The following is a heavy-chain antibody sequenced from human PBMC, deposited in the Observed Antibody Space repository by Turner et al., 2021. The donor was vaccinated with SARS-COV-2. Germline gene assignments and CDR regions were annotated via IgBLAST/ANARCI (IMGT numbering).Heavy chain of an antibody. CDR1: GYTFTGYG. V-gene: IGHV1-18*04. J-gene: IGHJ4*02. CDR2: VSAFNGYT. D-gene: IGHD1-26*01. Sequence: QVQLVQSGAEVKKPEASVKLSCKASGYTFTGYGISWVRQAPGQGLEGMGWVSAFNGYTTYAPKLQDRVTMTTDTSTTTAYMELRNLRSDDTALYYCARRTRVGATGGIDYWGQGTLVTVSS. CDR3: ARRTRVGATGGIDY.